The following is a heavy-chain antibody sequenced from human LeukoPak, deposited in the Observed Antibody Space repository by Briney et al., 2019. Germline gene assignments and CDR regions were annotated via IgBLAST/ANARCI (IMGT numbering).Heavy chain of an antibody. Sequence: LTSSASGVTFNGAWRNWVRQAPGNGLEWVANLDPSGSQKRYVDSVKGRLTISKDNPGTSLYLEMNSLRAEDTAIYYCAIWTSGNFWGQGTLVTVSS. V-gene: IGHV3-7*01. CDR3: AIWTSGNF. CDR1: GVTFNGAW. J-gene: IGHJ4*02. CDR2: LDPSGSQK. D-gene: IGHD1-1*01.